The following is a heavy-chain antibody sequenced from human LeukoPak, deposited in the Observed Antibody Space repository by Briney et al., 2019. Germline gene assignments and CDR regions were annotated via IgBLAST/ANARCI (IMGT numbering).Heavy chain of an antibody. J-gene: IGHJ4*02. CDR2: IVGSGSNT. CDR1: GFTFSNYA. Sequence: GGSLRLSCAASGFTFSNYAMSWVRQAPGKGLEWVSAIVGSGSNTYYADSVKGRFTISRDNPKNRLYLQMNSLRADDTAVYYCAMWGDYDILTGYYDSDYWGQGTLVTVSS. V-gene: IGHV3-23*01. D-gene: IGHD3-9*01. CDR3: AMWGDYDILTGYYDSDY.